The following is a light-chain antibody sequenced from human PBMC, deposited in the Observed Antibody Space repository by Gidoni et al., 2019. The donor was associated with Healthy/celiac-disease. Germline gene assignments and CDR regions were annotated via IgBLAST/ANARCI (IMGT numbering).Light chain of an antibody. CDR3: QQYETFWT. CDR1: ESISNW. V-gene: IGKV1-5*03. CDR2: KAS. Sequence: DIQMTQSPSTLSASVGDRVTIPCRASESISNWLAWYQQKPGKAPKLLIYKASRLESGVPSRFSGSGSGTEFTLTISSLQPDDFANYFCQQYETFWTFGQGTKVEV. J-gene: IGKJ1*01.